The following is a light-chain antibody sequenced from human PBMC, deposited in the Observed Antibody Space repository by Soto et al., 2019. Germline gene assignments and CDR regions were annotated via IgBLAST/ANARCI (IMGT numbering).Light chain of an antibody. CDR3: SSYTTTSTLV. V-gene: IGLV2-14*01. J-gene: IGLJ3*02. CDR1: NRDVGSYNL. Sequence: QSVLTQPASVSGSPGQSITIACTGTNRDVGSYNLVSWYQQRPGEAPKLIISEVRNRPSGISYRFTGSKSGNTASLTISGLRAEDEADYYCSSYTTTSTLVSGGGTQLTVL. CDR2: EVR.